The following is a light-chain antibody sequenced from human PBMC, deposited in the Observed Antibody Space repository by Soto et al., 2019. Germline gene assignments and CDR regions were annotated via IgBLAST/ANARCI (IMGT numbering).Light chain of an antibody. CDR3: QSYDSSLSGYV. V-gene: IGLV1-40*01. J-gene: IGLJ1*01. Sequence: QSVLTQPPSVSGAPGHRVTISCTGSSSNIGAGYDVHWYQQLPGTAPKLLIYGNSNRPSGVPDRFSGSKSGTSASLAITGLQAEDEADYYCQSYDSSLSGYVVGTGTKLT. CDR2: GNS. CDR1: SSNIGAGYD.